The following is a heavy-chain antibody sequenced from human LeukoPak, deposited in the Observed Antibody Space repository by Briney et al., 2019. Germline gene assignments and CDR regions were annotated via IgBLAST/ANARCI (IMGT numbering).Heavy chain of an antibody. CDR1: GGSISSYY. J-gene: IGHJ3*02. D-gene: IGHD1-26*01. CDR2: IYYSGST. Sequence: PSETLSLTCTVSGGSISSYYWSWIRQPPGKGLEWIWYIYYSGSTNYNPSLKSRATISVDTSKNQFSLKLSSVTAADTAVYYCARDPWGELQHDAFDIWGQGTMVTVSS. CDR3: ARDPWGELQHDAFDI. V-gene: IGHV4-59*12.